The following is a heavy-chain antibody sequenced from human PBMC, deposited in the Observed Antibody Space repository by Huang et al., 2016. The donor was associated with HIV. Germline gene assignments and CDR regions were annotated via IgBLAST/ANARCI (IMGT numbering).Heavy chain of an antibody. V-gene: IGHV1-8*02. Sequence: QVHLVQSGAEVKKPGASVKVSCKASGYTFTNYDINWVRQAPGRGLEWMGWMNPNTGNTGFAQIFQGRVTMTRKTSITTAYMELTSLTSEDMAGYYCARSAYGDLDYWGLGTLVIVSS. CDR2: MNPNTGNT. CDR3: ARSAYGDLDY. D-gene: IGHD4-17*01. J-gene: IGHJ4*02. CDR1: GYTFTNYD.